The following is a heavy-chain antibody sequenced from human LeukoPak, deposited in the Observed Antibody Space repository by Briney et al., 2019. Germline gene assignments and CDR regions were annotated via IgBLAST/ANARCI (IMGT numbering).Heavy chain of an antibody. CDR1: GFTFSSYW. CDR3: VRVLMVVAATRPFDY. Sequence: GGPLRLSCAASGFTFSSYWMSWVRQAPGKGLEWVANIKQDGSEKYYVDSVKGRFTISRDNAKNSLYLQMNSLRAEDTAVYYCVRVLMVVAATRPFDYWGQGTLVTVSS. V-gene: IGHV3-7*04. D-gene: IGHD2-15*01. CDR2: IKQDGSEK. J-gene: IGHJ4*02.